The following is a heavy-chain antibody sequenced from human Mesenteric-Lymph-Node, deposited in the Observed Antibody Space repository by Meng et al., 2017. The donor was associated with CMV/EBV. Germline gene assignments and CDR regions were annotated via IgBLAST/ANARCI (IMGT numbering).Heavy chain of an antibody. CDR2: INSDGSST. CDR3: AIYCSSTSCYRGNGP. Sequence: GESLKISCAASGFTFSSYWMHWVRQAPGKGLVWVSRINSDGSSTSYADSVKGRFTISRDNAKNTLYLQMNSLRAEDTAVYYCAIYCSSTSCYRGNGPWGQGTLVTVSS. J-gene: IGHJ5*02. V-gene: IGHV3-74*01. CDR1: GFTFSSYW. D-gene: IGHD2-2*01.